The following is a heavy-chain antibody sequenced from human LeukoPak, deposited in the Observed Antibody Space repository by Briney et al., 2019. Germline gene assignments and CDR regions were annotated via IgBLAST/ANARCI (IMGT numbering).Heavy chain of an antibody. CDR3: GRVYCSTTSCYDYYDYYMDV. Sequence: PEGSLRLSCAASGFRFDDYGMSWVRHVPGKGLEWVSGTNWDGASTGYADSVKGRFTISRDNVKNFLYLQMNSLRVEDTALYFCGRVYCSTTSCYDYYDYYMDVWGKGTTVTVSS. V-gene: IGHV3-20*04. J-gene: IGHJ6*03. D-gene: IGHD2-2*01. CDR2: TNWDGAST. CDR1: GFRFDDYG.